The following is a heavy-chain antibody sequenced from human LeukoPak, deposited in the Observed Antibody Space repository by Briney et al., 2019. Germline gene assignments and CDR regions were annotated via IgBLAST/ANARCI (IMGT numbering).Heavy chain of an antibody. J-gene: IGHJ4*02. CDR3: ARGLYSSSP. V-gene: IGHV3-23*01. D-gene: IGHD6-6*01. Sequence: PGGSLRLSCAASGFTFSNYAMNWVRQAPGKGLEWVSAISGSGGSTYYADSVKGRFTISRDNFKNTLYLQVNSLRAEDTAVYYCARGLYSSSPWGQGILVTVSS. CDR2: ISGSGGST. CDR1: GFTFSNYA.